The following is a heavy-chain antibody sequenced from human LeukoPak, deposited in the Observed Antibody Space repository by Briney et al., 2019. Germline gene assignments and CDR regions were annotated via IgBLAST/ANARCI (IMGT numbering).Heavy chain of an antibody. J-gene: IGHJ6*02. CDR1: GYTPTDLS. D-gene: IGHD2-15*01. CDR2: FDPEDGET. Sequence: ASVRFSCKVSGYTPTDLSMHWGRQAPGKGLEGRGGFDPEDGETIYAQKFQGRVTMTEDTSTDTAYMELSSLRSEDTAVYYCATSLRAGYYYYGMDVWGQGTTVTVSS. CDR3: ATSLRAGYYYYGMDV. V-gene: IGHV1-24*01.